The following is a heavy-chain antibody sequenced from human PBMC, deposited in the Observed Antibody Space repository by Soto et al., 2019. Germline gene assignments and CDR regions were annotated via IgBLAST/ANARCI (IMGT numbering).Heavy chain of an antibody. D-gene: IGHD7-27*01. Sequence: EVQLVESGGGLVQPGGSLRLSCATSGFILSDCAMNWVRQAPGKGQEWVSYISSSSSVIDYADSVKGRFTVSRDNARNSLYLQMNSLRAEDTAVYYCARDLSWGSNWYYYMDVWGKGTTVTVSS. CDR1: GFILSDCA. CDR3: ARDLSWGSNWYYYMDV. J-gene: IGHJ6*03. CDR2: ISSSSSVI. V-gene: IGHV3-48*01.